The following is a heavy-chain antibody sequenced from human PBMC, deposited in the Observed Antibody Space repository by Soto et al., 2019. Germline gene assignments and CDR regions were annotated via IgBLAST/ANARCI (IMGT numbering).Heavy chain of an antibody. CDR2: IIPIFGTT. D-gene: IGHD3-22*01. CDR3: ARDRTDSGYYTNWLDP. V-gene: IGHV1-69*06. CDR1: GGTFGSDA. Sequence: GASVKVSCKASGGTFGSDAITWVRQAPGQGLEWVGRIIPIFGTTNYAQNLQGRVTISADKSTLTSYMEPHSLTSDDTALYYCARDRTDSGYYTNWLDPWGQGTQVTGLL. J-gene: IGHJ5*02.